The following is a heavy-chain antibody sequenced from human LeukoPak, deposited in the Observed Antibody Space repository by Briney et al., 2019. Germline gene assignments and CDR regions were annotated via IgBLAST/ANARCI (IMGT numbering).Heavy chain of an antibody. J-gene: IGHJ5*02. CDR1: GYSFTDYS. Sequence: ASVKVSCKASGYSFTDYSMHWVRQAPGQGLEWMGWINPNSGGTNYAQDFHGRVTMTRDTSISTAYMELSRLRSDDTAVYYCARVGDSGNLAWGQGTLVTVSS. CDR3: ARVGDSGNLA. D-gene: IGHD1-26*01. CDR2: INPNSGGT. V-gene: IGHV1-2*02.